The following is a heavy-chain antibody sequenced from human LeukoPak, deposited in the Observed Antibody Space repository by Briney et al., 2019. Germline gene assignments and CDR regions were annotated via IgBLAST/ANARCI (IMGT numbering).Heavy chain of an antibody. Sequence: PSETLSLTCAVYGGSFSGYYWSWIRQPPGKGLEWIGEINHSGSTNYNPSLKSRVTISVDTSKNQFSLKLSSVTAADTAVYCCARALNAQQLVPGAADYWDQGTLVTVSS. D-gene: IGHD6-13*01. CDR1: GGSFSGYY. CDR3: ARALNAQQLVPGAADY. CDR2: INHSGST. V-gene: IGHV4-34*01. J-gene: IGHJ4*02.